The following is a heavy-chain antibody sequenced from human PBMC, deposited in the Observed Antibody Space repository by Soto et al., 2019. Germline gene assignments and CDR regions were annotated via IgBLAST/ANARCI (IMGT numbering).Heavy chain of an antibody. Sequence: EVQLLESGGGLVPPGGSLRLSCAASGFTVSTYAMSWVRQSPGKGLEWVSAISGSSGSTYYADSEKGPFTISRDNSKNTLYLQMNSLRVEDTAVYYCAKVLISGVVRTSAFELWGQGTMVTVSS. CDR3: AKVLISGVVRTSAFEL. V-gene: IGHV3-23*01. CDR1: GFTVSTYA. D-gene: IGHD3-3*01. J-gene: IGHJ3*01. CDR2: ISGSSGST.